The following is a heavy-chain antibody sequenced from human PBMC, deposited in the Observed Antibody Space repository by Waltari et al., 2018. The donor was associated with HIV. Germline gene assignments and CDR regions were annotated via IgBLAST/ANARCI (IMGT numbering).Heavy chain of an antibody. CDR2: SSANGDNT. CDR3: AKVPRSGPHSGVGHFDF. J-gene: IGHJ4*02. Sequence: ELPLLASGGGWLQVGCSLRLACAASGLSICSYALTWIRQVPGKGMEWVAASSANGDNTYYETPMKGRSTIYTDNAENTRSLQIDSLRADDTAVHYGAKVPRSGPHSGVGHFDFWGQGTRVNVSS. V-gene: IGHV3-23*01. D-gene: IGHD2-15*01. CDR1: GLSICSYA.